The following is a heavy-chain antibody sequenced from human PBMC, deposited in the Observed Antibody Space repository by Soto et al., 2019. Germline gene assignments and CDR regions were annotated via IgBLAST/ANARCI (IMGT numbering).Heavy chain of an antibody. J-gene: IGHJ4*02. Sequence: GGSLRLSCAASGFTFSSYAMSWVRQAPGKGLEWVSAISGSGGSTYYADSVKGRFTISRDNSKNTLYLQMNSLRAEDTAVYYCVGSSSWNSDFDYWGQGTLVTVSS. CDR1: GFTFSSYA. CDR3: VGSSSWNSDFDY. V-gene: IGHV3-23*01. D-gene: IGHD6-13*01. CDR2: ISGSGGST.